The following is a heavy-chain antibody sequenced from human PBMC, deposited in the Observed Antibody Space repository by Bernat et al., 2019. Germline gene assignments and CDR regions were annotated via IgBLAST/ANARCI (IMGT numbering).Heavy chain of an antibody. J-gene: IGHJ4*02. Sequence: EVQLVQSGAEVKKPGESLKISCKGSGYSFTSYWIGWVRQMPGKGLEWMGIIYPGVSDTRYSPSFQGQVTISADKSISTAYMQWSILKASDTAMYYCARGVSSSWSRIDYWGQGTLVTVSS. CDR1: GYSFTSYW. CDR3: ARGVSSSWSRIDY. D-gene: IGHD6-13*01. V-gene: IGHV5-51*01. CDR2: IYPGVSDT.